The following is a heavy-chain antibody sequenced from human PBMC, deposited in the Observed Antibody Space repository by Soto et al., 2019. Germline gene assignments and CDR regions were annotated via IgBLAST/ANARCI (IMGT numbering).Heavy chain of an antibody. D-gene: IGHD6-6*01. Sequence: ASVKVSCKASGYTFTSYAMHWVRQAPGQRLEWMGWINAGNGNTKYSQKFQGRVTITRDTSASTAYMELSSLRSEDTAVYYFARDRDSSSSLYYFDYWGQGTLVTVSS. CDR3: ARDRDSSSSLYYFDY. CDR2: INAGNGNT. J-gene: IGHJ4*02. V-gene: IGHV1-3*01. CDR1: GYTFTSYA.